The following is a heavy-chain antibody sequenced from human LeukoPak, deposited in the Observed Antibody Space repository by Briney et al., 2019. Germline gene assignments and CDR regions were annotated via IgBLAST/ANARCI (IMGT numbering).Heavy chain of an antibody. Sequence: GGSLRLSCATSGFTFNDAWMSWVRQAPGKGLEWVGRIKSKSHGGTADYATTVKGRFIISRDDSKNTVYLQMNSLKTEDTAVYYCTPQMPSIRWGRGTLVTVSS. CDR3: TPQMPSIR. V-gene: IGHV3-15*01. CDR2: IKSKSHGGTA. D-gene: IGHD2-2*01. J-gene: IGHJ4*02. CDR1: GFTFNDAW.